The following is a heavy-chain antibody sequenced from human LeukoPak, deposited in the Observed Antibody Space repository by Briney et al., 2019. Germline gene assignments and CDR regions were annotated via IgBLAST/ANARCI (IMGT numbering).Heavy chain of an antibody. J-gene: IGHJ4*02. CDR2: ISPSGGST. D-gene: IGHD3-22*01. V-gene: IGHV1-46*01. CDR3: ARDEGSSGYYSENN. CDR1: GYTFTSNY. Sequence: GASVKVSCKAFGYTFTSNYMHWVRQAPGQGPEWMGVISPSGGSTTYAQKFQGRVTLTRDMSTSTDYLELSSLRSEDTAVYYCARDEGSSGYYSENNWGQGTLVTVSS.